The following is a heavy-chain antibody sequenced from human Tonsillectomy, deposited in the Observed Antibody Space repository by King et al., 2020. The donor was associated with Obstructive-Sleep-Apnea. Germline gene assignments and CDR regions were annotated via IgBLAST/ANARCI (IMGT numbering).Heavy chain of an antibody. CDR1: GGSISSYY. J-gene: IGHJ4*02. Sequence: QLQESGPGLVKPSETLSLTCTVSGGSISSYYWNWIRQPPGKGLEWIGYIYYSGSTNYNPSLKSRVTISVDTSKNQFSLKLNSVTAADTAVYFCARYYLKSAYLDYWAQEPLVPVSS. CDR3: ARYYLKSAYLDY. D-gene: IGHD1-26*01. V-gene: IGHV4-59*01. CDR2: IYYSGST.